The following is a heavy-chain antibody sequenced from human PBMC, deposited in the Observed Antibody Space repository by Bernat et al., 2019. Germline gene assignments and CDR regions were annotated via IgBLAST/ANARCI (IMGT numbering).Heavy chain of an antibody. CDR1: GGSISSGCYY. Sequence: QVQLQESGPGLVKPSQTLSLTCTVSGGSISSGCYYWSWIRQHPGKGLEWIGYIYYSRSTYYNPSLKSRVTISVDTSKNQFSLKLSSVTAADTAVYYCAAEGESSGYYDTNWFDPWGQGTLVTVSS. V-gene: IGHV4-31*03. J-gene: IGHJ5*02. D-gene: IGHD3-22*01. CDR3: AAEGESSGYYDTNWFDP. CDR2: IYYSRST.